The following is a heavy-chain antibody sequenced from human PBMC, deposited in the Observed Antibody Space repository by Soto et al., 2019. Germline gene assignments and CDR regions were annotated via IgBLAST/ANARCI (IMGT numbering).Heavy chain of an antibody. CDR3: ATETTSGWYPLVL. V-gene: IGHV1-24*01. D-gene: IGHD6-19*01. CDR2: FDPQHYET. CDR1: GYTLTELS. J-gene: IGHJ4*02. Sequence: QVQLVQSGAEVKEPGASVKVSCKVSGYTLTELSMHWVRQTPEKGLEWMGGFDPQHYETVYAQRFTGIVTLTEDPPTDTAYMELSSLRFEDTAVYYCATETTSGWYPLVLWGQGTQVTVSS.